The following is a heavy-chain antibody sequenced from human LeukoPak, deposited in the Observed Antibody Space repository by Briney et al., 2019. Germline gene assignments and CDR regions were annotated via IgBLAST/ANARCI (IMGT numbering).Heavy chain of an antibody. V-gene: IGHV4-34*01. CDR2: INHSGST. J-gene: IGHJ4*02. CDR1: GGSFSGYY. D-gene: IGHD4-11*01. CDR3: AREDDYRFDY. Sequence: SETLSLTCAVYGGSFSGYYWSWIRQPPGKGLEWIGEINHSGSTNYNPSLKSRVTISVDTSKNQFSLKLSSVTAADTAVYYCAREDDYRFDYWGQGTLVTVSS.